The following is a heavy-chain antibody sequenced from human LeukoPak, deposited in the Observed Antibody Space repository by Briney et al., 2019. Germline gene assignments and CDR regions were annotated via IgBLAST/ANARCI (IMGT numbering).Heavy chain of an antibody. D-gene: IGHD3-10*01. V-gene: IGHV1-2*02. J-gene: IGHJ4*02. CDR2: INPNSGGT. CDR3: ARGLLWFGRYYFDY. Sequence: ASVKVSCKASGYTFTGYYMHWVRQAPGQGLEWMGWINPNSGGTNYAQKFQGRVTMTRDTSISTAYMELSRLRSDDTAVYYCARGLLWFGRYYFDYWGQGTLVTVSS. CDR1: GYTFTGYY.